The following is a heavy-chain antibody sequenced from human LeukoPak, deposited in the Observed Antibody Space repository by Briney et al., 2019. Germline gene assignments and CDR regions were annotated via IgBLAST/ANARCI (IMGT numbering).Heavy chain of an antibody. V-gene: IGHV1-69*04. D-gene: IGHD6-19*01. Sequence: ASVKVSCKASGGTFSSYTISWVRQAPGQGLEWMGRIIPILGIANYAQKFQGRVTITADKSTSTAYMELSSLRSEDTAVYYCAKDRRYSSGWYSRDHIEYFQHWGQGTLVTVSS. CDR3: AKDRRYSSGWYSRDHIEYFQH. J-gene: IGHJ1*01. CDR1: GGTFSSYT. CDR2: IIPILGIA.